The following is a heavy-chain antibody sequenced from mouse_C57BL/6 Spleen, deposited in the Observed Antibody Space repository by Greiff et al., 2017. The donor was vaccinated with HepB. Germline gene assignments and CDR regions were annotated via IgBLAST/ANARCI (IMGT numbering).Heavy chain of an antibody. CDR2: ISDGGSYT. CDR3: ARDGGDATDAMDY. D-gene: IGHD6-1*01. V-gene: IGHV5-4*01. Sequence: EVQLVESGGGLVKPGGSLKLSCAASGFTFSSYAMSWVRQTPEKRLEWVATISDGGSYTYYPDNVKGRFTISRDNAKNNLYLQMSHLKSEDTAMYYCARDGGDATDAMDYWGQRTSVTVSS. CDR1: GFTFSSYA. J-gene: IGHJ4*01.